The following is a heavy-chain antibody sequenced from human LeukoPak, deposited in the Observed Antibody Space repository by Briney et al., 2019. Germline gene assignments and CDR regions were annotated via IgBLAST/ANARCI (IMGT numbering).Heavy chain of an antibody. D-gene: IGHD2-2*01. CDR2: IIPLFGTV. V-gene: IGHV1-69*05. CDR1: GGTFSSFG. CDR3: ARVIGSNTSRGGKNLYYYMDV. J-gene: IGHJ6*03. Sequence: SVKVSCKASGGTFSSFGINWVRQAPGQGLEWMGGIIPLFGTVNYAQKFQGRVTLTTDESASTVYMELSSLTSEDTAVFYCARVIGSNTSRGGKNLYYYMDVWGKGTTVTVSS.